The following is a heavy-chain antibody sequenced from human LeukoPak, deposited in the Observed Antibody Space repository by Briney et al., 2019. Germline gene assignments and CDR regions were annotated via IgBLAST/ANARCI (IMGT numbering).Heavy chain of an antibody. V-gene: IGHV3-21*01. D-gene: IGHD3-10*02. Sequence: GGSLRLSCAASGFTFSRYSMNWVRQAPGKGLKWVSTLSSNSAYIYYADSVKGRFTISRDNAKNSLYLQMNSLRAEDTAVYYCAELGITMIGGVWGKGTTVTISS. CDR3: AELGITMIGGV. J-gene: IGHJ6*04. CDR1: GFTFSRYS. CDR2: LSSNSAYI.